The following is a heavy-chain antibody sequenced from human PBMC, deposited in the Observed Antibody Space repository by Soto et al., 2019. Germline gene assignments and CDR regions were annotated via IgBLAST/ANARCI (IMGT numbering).Heavy chain of an antibody. D-gene: IGHD1-26*01. Sequence: GGSLRLFCAASGFTFSSYAMNWVRQAPGKGLEWVSAISNSGGNTYYADSVKGRFTISRDNSKNTLYLQMNGLRTEDTAIYYCAKSGSHSYFDYWGQGTLVTVSS. CDR1: GFTFSSYA. V-gene: IGHV3-23*01. CDR3: AKSGSHSYFDY. J-gene: IGHJ4*02. CDR2: ISNSGGNT.